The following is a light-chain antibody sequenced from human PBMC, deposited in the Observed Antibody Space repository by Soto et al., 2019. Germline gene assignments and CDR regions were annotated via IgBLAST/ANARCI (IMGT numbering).Light chain of an antibody. J-gene: IGLJ2*01. CDR1: TGPVTTSHY. Sequence: QPVLTQEPSLTVSPGGTVTLTCASSTGPVTTSHYPNWFQQKPGQPPRSLIYSTTNTHSWTPARFSGSLLGGKAALTLSGVLPEDEADYYCVLYYGGAHVVFGGGTKLTVL. CDR3: VLYYGGAHVV. CDR2: STT. V-gene: IGLV7-43*01.